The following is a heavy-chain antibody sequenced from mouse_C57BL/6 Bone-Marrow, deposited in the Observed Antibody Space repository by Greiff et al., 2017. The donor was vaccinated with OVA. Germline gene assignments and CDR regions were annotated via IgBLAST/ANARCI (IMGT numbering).Heavy chain of an antibody. J-gene: IGHJ3*01. CDR2: ISGGGGNT. CDR3: ARQAWLLRFAY. CDR1: GFTFSSYS. V-gene: IGHV5-9*01. D-gene: IGHD2-3*01. Sequence: DVMLVASGGGLVKPGGSLKLSCAASGFTFSSYSMSWVRPTPEKRLEWVATISGGGGNTYYPDSVKGRFTISRDNAKNTLYLQMSSLRSEDTALYYCARQAWLLRFAYWGQGTLVTVSA.